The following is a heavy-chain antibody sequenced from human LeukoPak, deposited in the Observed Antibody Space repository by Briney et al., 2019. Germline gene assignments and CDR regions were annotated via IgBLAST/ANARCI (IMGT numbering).Heavy chain of an antibody. CDR1: GGSISSYY. Sequence: SETLSLTCTVSGGSISSYYWSWIQQPPGKGLEWIGYIYYSGSTNYNPSLKSRVTISVDTSKNQFSLKLSSVTAADTAVYYCARDSGSYKGYYYGMDVWGQGTTVTVSS. D-gene: IGHD1-26*01. V-gene: IGHV4-59*08. J-gene: IGHJ6*02. CDR2: IYYSGST. CDR3: ARDSGSYKGYYYGMDV.